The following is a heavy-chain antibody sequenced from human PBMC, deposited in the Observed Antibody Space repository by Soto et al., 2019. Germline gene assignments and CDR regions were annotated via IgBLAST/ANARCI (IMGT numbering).Heavy chain of an antibody. V-gene: IGHV6-1*01. CDR2: TYYRSRWYN. CDR1: GDSVSSHSAA. J-gene: IGHJ4*02. Sequence: SQTLSLTCAISGDSVSSHSAAWNWIRRSPSRGLEWLGRTYYRSRWYNEYAVSVESRITINPDTSKNQFSLQLNSVTPEDTAVYYCARTASVFDYWGQGTQVTVSS. CDR3: ARTASVFDY.